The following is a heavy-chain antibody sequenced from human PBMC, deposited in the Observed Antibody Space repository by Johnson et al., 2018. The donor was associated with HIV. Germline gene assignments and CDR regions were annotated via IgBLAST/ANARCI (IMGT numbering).Heavy chain of an antibody. V-gene: IGHV3-30-3*01. J-gene: IGHJ3*02. CDR1: GFTFSTYA. D-gene: IGHD3-10*01. CDR2: ISDDGNNN. Sequence: QVQLVESGGGVVQPGRSLRLSCAASGFTFSTYAMHWVRQAPGKGLEWVAVISDDGNNNNYADSVKGRFTISRDNSKKKLYVQMNSLRTEDTAVYYCARMSSGAFDIWGQGTMVTVSS. CDR3: ARMSSGAFDI.